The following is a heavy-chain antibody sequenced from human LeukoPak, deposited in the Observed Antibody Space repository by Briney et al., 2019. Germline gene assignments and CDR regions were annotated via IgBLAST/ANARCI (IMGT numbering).Heavy chain of an antibody. J-gene: IGHJ4*02. D-gene: IGHD3-10*01. V-gene: IGHV1-24*01. CDR2: FDPEDGET. Sequence: ASVKVCCKVSGYTLTELSMHWVRQAPGKGLEWMGGFDPEDGETIYAQKFQGRVTMTEDTSTDTAYMELSSLRSEDTAVYYCATFDRMVLTLDYWGQGTLVTVSS. CDR1: GYTLTELS. CDR3: ATFDRMVLTLDY.